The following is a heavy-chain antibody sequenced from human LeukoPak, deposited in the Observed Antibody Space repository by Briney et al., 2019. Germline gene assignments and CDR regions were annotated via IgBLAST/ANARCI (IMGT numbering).Heavy chain of an antibody. CDR1: GFTFRTYA. CDR3: ARDRSVRDAFDF. V-gene: IGHV3-30-3*01. J-gene: IGHJ3*01. Sequence: GGSLRLSCAASGFTFRTYAMHWVRQAPGKGLEWLAVISYAGDNELYADSVKGRFTISRDNSKNTLYMQVNSLTVEDTAVYYCARDRSVRDAFDFWGQGTVVTVSS. CDR2: ISYAGDNE. D-gene: IGHD3-10*01.